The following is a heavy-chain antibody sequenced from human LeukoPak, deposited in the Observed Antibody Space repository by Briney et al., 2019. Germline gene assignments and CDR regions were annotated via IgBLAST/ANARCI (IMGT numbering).Heavy chain of an antibody. CDR1: GGSISSGGYY. J-gene: IGHJ4*02. Sequence: PSETLSLTCTVSGGSISSGGYYWGWIRQHPGKGLEWIGYIYYSGSTYYNPSLKSRVTISVDTSKNQFSLKLSSVTAADTAVYYCARAWGKVPAADRYYFDYWGQGTLVTVSS. CDR2: IYYSGST. D-gene: IGHD2-2*01. V-gene: IGHV4-31*03. CDR3: ARAWGKVPAADRYYFDY.